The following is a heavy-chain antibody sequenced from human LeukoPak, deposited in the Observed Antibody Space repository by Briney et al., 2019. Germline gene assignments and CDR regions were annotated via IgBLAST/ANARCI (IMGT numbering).Heavy chain of an antibody. CDR1: GGSVSGYY. V-gene: IGHV4-34*01. D-gene: IGHD3-10*01. Sequence: SETLSLTCAVDGGSVSGYYWSWIRQPPGKGLEWIGEINHSGSTNYNPSLKSRVTISVDTSKNQFSLKLSSVTAADTAVYYCARGGMVRSYYYGMDVWGKGTTVTVSS. CDR3: ARGGMVRSYYYGMDV. J-gene: IGHJ6*04. CDR2: INHSGST.